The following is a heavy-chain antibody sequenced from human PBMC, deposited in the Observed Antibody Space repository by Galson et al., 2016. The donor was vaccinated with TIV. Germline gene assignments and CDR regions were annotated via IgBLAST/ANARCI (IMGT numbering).Heavy chain of an antibody. D-gene: IGHD6-19*01. V-gene: IGHV3-33*01. Sequence: LRLSCAASGFPFASYGMHWVRQAPGKGLEWVTLMWHDGSDKYYADSVKGRFTISRDNSKNTLYLQMNSLRAEDTAKYYCGRAFYNNGWFIEYWGQGTLVTVSS. J-gene: IGHJ4*02. CDR2: MWHDGSDK. CDR1: GFPFASYG. CDR3: GRAFYNNGWFIEY.